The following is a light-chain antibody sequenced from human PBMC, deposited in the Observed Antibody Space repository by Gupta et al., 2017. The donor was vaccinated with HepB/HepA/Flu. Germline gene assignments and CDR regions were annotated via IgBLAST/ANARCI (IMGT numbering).Light chain of an antibody. Sequence: SSELTQDPAVSVALGQTVRITCQGDSLRSFYASWYQQKPGQAPVLVIYGKNNRPSGIPDRFSGSSSANTASLTITGAQAEDEADYYCNSRDSSGNHLIFGGGTKLTVL. CDR3: NSRDSSGNHLI. V-gene: IGLV3-19*01. CDR2: GKN. CDR1: SLRSFY. J-gene: IGLJ2*01.